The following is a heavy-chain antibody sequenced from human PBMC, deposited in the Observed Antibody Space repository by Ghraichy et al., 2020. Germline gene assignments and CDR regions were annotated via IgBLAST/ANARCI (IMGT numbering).Heavy chain of an antibody. J-gene: IGHJ6*02. D-gene: IGHD1-1*01. Sequence: SETLSLTCTVSGGSVSSYFWTWIRQPPGKGLEWIGQISYGGRTNYNPSLKSRLTISVDTSKNQFSLILTSVTAADTAVYYCARDASNAVNGLFYGVDVWGRGTTVTVSS. CDR2: ISYGGRT. CDR3: ARDASNAVNGLFYGVDV. CDR1: GGSVSSYF. V-gene: IGHV4-59*02.